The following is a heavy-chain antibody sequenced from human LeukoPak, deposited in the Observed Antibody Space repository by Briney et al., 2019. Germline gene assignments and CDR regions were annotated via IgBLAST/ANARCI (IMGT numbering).Heavy chain of an antibody. D-gene: IGHD2-8*02. CDR3: ARVASTGPFDY. J-gene: IGHJ4*02. V-gene: IGHV4-59*01. Sequence: SETLSLTCTVSGGSMSDYYWSWIRQPPGKGLEWIGCIYYSGSTDYNPSLKSRVTMSVDTSKNQFSLKLRSVTAADTSLYYCARVASTGPFDYWGQGTLVTVSS. CDR2: IYYSGST. CDR1: GGSMSDYY.